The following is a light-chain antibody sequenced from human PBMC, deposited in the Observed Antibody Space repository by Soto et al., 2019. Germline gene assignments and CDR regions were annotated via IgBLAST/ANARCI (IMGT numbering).Light chain of an antibody. J-gene: IGKJ2*03. CDR3: QKYGNSPRYS. V-gene: IGKV3-20*01. Sequence: EIVLTQSPGTLSLSLGERATLSCRASQSVSSNYLAWYQQKPGQAPRLLIYGTSSRATGIQDRFSGSGSGKDFTLTISRLEPEDFEVYYCQKYGNSPRYSFGQGTKLEIK. CDR1: QSVSSNY. CDR2: GTS.